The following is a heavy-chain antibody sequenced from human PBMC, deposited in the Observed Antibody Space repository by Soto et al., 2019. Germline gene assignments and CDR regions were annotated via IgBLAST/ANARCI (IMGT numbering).Heavy chain of an antibody. CDR1: GGSISSGDYY. D-gene: IGHD3-10*01. CDR2: IYYSGST. CDR3: ARHNYGSGSTYFDY. Sequence: SETLSLTCTVSGGSISSGDYYWSWIRQPPGKGLEWIGYIYYSGSTYYNPSLKSRVIISMDTSKNQFALELSSVTAADTAVYYCARHNYGSGSTYFDYWGQGTLVTVSS. V-gene: IGHV4-30-4*01. J-gene: IGHJ4*02.